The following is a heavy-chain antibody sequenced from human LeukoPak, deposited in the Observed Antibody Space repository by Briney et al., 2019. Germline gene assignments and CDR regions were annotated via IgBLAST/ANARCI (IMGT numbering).Heavy chain of an antibody. J-gene: IGHJ4*02. CDR2: ISHSGST. Sequence: KTSETLSLTCTVSGDSFSSHYWSWIRQPPGKGLEWIGWISHSGSTNYNPSLKSRVTMSVDTSKNQFSLNLSSVTAADTAVYYCARARSYYGDYTHLDYWGQGTLVTVPS. CDR3: ARARSYYGDYTHLDY. CDR1: GDSFSSHY. D-gene: IGHD4-17*01. V-gene: IGHV4-59*11.